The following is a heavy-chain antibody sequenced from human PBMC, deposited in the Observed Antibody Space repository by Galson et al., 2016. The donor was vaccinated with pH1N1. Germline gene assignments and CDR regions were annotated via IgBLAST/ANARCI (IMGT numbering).Heavy chain of an antibody. D-gene: IGHD1-26*01. CDR3: ATEDYYTSLY. V-gene: IGHV3-7*01. J-gene: IGHJ4*02. Sequence: SLRLSCAASGFIFSDYWMSWVRQAPGKGLEWVAKINQDGSRKYYVDSMKGRCTISRDNAENSLSLQMNSLGVEETALYYCATEDYYTSLYWGQGILVTVSS. CDR2: INQDGSRK. CDR1: GFIFSDYW.